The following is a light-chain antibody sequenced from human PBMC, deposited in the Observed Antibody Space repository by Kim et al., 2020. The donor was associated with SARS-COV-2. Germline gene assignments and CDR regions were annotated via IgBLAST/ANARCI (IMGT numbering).Light chain of an antibody. J-gene: IGLJ3*02. Sequence: SVGLGQSARFACGGSSIGAKSVHWYQQKPGQAPVLVFHRDRNRPSGIPERFSGSNSGNTATLTISRAQAGDEADYYCHVWDSNTAVFGGGTQLTVL. CDR3: HVWDSNTAV. CDR1: SIGAKS. V-gene: IGLV3-9*01. CDR2: RDR.